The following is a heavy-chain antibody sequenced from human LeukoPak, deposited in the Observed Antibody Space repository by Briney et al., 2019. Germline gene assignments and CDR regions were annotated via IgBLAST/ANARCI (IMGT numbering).Heavy chain of an antibody. V-gene: IGHV1-8*03. D-gene: IGHD3-10*01. CDR1: GYTFTSYD. Sequence: EASVKVSCKASGYTFTSYDINWVRQATGQGLEWMGWMNPNSGNTGYAQKFQGRVTITRNTSISTAYMELSSLRSEDTAVYYCARDLEEGYYALIDYWGQGTLVTVSS. CDR2: MNPNSGNT. J-gene: IGHJ4*02. CDR3: ARDLEEGYYALIDY.